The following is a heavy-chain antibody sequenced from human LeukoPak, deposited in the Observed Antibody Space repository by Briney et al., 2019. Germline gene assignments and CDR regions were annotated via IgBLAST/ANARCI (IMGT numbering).Heavy chain of an antibody. J-gene: IGHJ4*02. CDR2: INPTGSST. V-gene: IGHV1-46*01. CDR3: AREESGGYFDY. Sequence: RASVKVSCKASGYTFTNYYMHWVRRAPGQGLEWMGLINPTGSSTNYAQKFRGRVTMTRDTSTTTVYMELSSLRSEDTAVYYCAREESGGYFDYWGQGTLVTVSS. D-gene: IGHD2-8*02. CDR1: GYTFTNYY.